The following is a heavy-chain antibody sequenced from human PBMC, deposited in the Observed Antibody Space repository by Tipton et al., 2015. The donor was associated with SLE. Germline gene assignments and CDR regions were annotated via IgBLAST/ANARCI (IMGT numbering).Heavy chain of an antibody. CDR1: GGSISETIYY. J-gene: IGHJ4*02. CDR2: IYYDGMT. V-gene: IGHV4-39*07. Sequence: TLSLTCTVSGGSISETIYYWGWIRQPPGKGLEWIGSIYYDGMTYPNPSLKSRVTMSVDTSKNQFSLKLSSVTAADTAVYYCARGILEWSDYWGQGTLVTVSS. CDR3: ARGILEWSDY. D-gene: IGHD3-3*01.